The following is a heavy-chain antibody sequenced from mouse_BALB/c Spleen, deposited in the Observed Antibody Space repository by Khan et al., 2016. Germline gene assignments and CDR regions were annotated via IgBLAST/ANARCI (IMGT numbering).Heavy chain of an antibody. V-gene: IGHV1-9*01. Sequence: VQLQESGAELVKPGASVKISCTASGYTFSSYWIEWLKQRPGHGLEWIGEILPGSGNTNYNEKFKGKATFTADTSSNTAYMQLSSLTSEDSVVYYCASALWGLDYWGQGTTLTVSS. J-gene: IGHJ2*01. CDR1: GYTFSSYW. D-gene: IGHD6-1*01. CDR2: ILPGSGNT. CDR3: ASALWGLDY.